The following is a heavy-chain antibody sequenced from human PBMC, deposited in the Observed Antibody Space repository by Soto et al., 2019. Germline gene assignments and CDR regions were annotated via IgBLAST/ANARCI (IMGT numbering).Heavy chain of an antibody. Sequence: GGSLRLSCAASGFTFSSYAMSWVRQAPGKGLEWVSAISGSGGSTYYADSVKGRFTISRDNSKNTLYLQMNSLRAEDTAVYYCAKSPNYDILTGYPGGYYYYYMDVWGKGTTVTVS. J-gene: IGHJ6*03. CDR2: ISGSGGST. CDR1: GFTFSSYA. D-gene: IGHD3-9*01. CDR3: AKSPNYDILTGYPGGYYYYYMDV. V-gene: IGHV3-23*01.